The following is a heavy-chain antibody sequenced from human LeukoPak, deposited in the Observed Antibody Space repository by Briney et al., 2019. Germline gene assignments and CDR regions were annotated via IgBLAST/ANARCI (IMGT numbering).Heavy chain of an antibody. CDR1: GGSISSYY. V-gene: IGHV4-59*08. CDR3: ARHSMLGGSHY. J-gene: IGHJ4*02. D-gene: IGHD2/OR15-2a*01. Sequence: SETLSLTCTVSGGSISSYYWSWIRQPPGQGLEYIASIYHSGSTNYNPSLKSRVAISVDTSKNQFSLKLSSVTAADTAVYYCARHSMLGGSHYWGQGTLVTVSS. CDR2: IYHSGST.